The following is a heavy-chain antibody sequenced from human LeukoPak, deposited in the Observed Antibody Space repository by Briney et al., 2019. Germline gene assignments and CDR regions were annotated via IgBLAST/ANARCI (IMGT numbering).Heavy chain of an antibody. CDR3: ARQYYDYIWGSYTANRYFDY. CDR2: IYPGDSDT. V-gene: IGHV5-51*01. D-gene: IGHD3-16*01. Sequence: GESLKISCKGSGYSFTSYRIGWVRQMPGKGLEWMGVIYPGDSDTKYSPSFQGQVTISADKSISTAYLQWTSLKASDTAKYYCARQYYDYIWGSYTANRYFDYWGQGTLVTVSS. J-gene: IGHJ4*02. CDR1: GYSFTSYR.